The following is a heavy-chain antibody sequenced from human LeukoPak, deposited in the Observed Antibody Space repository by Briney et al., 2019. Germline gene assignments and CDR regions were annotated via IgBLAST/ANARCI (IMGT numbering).Heavy chain of an antibody. CDR3: TTVFSYGLFYGDY. V-gene: IGHV3-15*01. Sequence: GGSLRLSCAASGFSFSYGWMSWVRQAPGKGLEWVARIKGKADGDTLDYAAPVKGRFTISRDDSKNMLYLQMNSLMTEDTALYYCTTVFSYGLFYGDYWGQGVLVTVSS. CDR2: IKGKADGDTL. J-gene: IGHJ4*02. CDR1: GFSFSYGW. D-gene: IGHD3-10*01.